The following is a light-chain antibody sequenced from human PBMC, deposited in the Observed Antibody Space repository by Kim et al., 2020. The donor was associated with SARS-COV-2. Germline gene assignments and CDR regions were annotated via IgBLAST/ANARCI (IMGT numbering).Light chain of an antibody. CDR3: QQYDSSSHT. Sequence: SPGERATLACRASQSVSSSHLAWYQQKPGQAPRLLIYTASIRAAGVADRFTGSGSGTDFTLTISRLEPEDFAVYYCQQYDSSSHTFGQGTRLEI. CDR1: QSVSSSH. J-gene: IGKJ2*01. V-gene: IGKV3-20*01. CDR2: TAS.